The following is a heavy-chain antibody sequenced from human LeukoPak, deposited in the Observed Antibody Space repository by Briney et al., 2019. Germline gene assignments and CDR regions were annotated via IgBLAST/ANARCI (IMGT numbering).Heavy chain of an antibody. J-gene: IGHJ4*02. CDR3: VRLPGRTTTSRPFDY. V-gene: IGHV4-59*08. Sequence: PSDTLSLTCTVSGDSMSSYYWAWIRQPPGDGLEWIAFIYYSGNTNYNPPLKSRVTISIDTSKNQFSLNLTSVTAADTAVYYCVRLPGRTTTSRPFDYWGRGALVTVSS. CDR2: IYYSGNT. D-gene: IGHD1/OR15-1a*01. CDR1: GDSMSSYY.